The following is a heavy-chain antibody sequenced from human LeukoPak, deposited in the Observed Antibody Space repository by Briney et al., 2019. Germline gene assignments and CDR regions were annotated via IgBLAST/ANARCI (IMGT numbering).Heavy chain of an antibody. D-gene: IGHD3-3*01. Sequence: GGSLTLSCVDPGFTFRRYEINSVRQAPGKGLEWVAYLSSSGSAFSYADSVKGRFTIARNNPKNSVYLEMSSLRADDTAVYYCARSARLMKGVVEVTALDDWGQGTLVTVSS. CDR3: ARSARLMKGVVEVTALDD. CDR2: LSSSGSAF. V-gene: IGHV3-48*03. J-gene: IGHJ4*02. CDR1: GFTFRRYE.